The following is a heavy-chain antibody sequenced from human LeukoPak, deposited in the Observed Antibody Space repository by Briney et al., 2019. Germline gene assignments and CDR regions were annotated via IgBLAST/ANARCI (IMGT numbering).Heavy chain of an antibody. Sequence: GESLRISCKGSGYSFTSYWISWVRQMPGKGLEWMGRIDPSDSYTNYSPSLQGHVTISADKSISTAYLQWSSLKASDTAMYYCAIKYYYYYGMDVWGQGTTVTVSS. CDR2: IDPSDSYT. V-gene: IGHV5-10-1*01. J-gene: IGHJ6*02. CDR3: AIKYYYYYGMDV. CDR1: GYSFTSYW.